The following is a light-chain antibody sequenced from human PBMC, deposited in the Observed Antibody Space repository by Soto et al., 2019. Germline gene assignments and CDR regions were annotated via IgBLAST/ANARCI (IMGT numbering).Light chain of an antibody. CDR3: QQYSSSSPT. CDR2: DAS. V-gene: IGKV1-5*01. CDR1: QTISIY. J-gene: IGKJ1*01. Sequence: DIQMTQSPSTLSASIGDRVTITCRASQTISIYVAGCQQRPGEAPKLLLYDASTLESGVPARFSGSGSGTEFTLTISSLQPDDFATYYCQQYSSSSPTFGQGTKVEIQ.